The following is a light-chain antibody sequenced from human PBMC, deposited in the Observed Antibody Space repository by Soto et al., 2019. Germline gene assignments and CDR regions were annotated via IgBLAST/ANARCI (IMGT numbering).Light chain of an antibody. CDR3: QQYSSSGT. J-gene: IGKJ1*01. CDR1: QSVSNNY. V-gene: IGKV3-20*01. Sequence: EIVLTQSPGTLSLSPGERATLSCRASQSVSNNYLAWYQQKRGQPPRLLIYGASNRATGIPDRFSGSGSGTDFPLTISRLEPEDVAVYYCQQYSSSGTFGQGTKVDI. CDR2: GAS.